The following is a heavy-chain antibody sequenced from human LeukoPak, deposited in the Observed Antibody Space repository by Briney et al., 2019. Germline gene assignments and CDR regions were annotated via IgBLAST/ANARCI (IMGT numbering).Heavy chain of an antibody. D-gene: IGHD6-13*01. J-gene: IGHJ4*02. CDR1: GITVTSNY. CDR2: ISGSAGST. Sequence: GGSLRLSCAASGITVTSNYMTWVRQAPGQGLEWVSGISGSAGSTYYADSLKGRFTISRDNSQNTLYLQMNSLRAEDTAVYYCAKGSSSRCVDYWGQGTLVTVYS. CDR3: AKGSSSRCVDY. V-gene: IGHV3-23*01.